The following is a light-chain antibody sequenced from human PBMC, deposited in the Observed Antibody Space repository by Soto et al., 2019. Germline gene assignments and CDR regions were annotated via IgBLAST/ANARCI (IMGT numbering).Light chain of an antibody. V-gene: IGLV2-23*01. CDR3: CSYAGSSTFYV. CDR1: SSDVVSYNL. CDR2: EGS. Sequence: QSVLTQPASVSGSPGQSITISCTGTSSDVVSYNLVSWYQQHPGKAPKLMIYEGSKRPSGVSNRFSGSKSGNTASLTISGLQAEDEADYYCCSYAGSSTFYVFGTGTKLTVL. J-gene: IGLJ1*01.